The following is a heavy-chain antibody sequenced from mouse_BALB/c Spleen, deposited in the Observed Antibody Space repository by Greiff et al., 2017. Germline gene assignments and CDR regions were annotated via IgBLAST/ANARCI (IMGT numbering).Heavy chain of an antibody. J-gene: IGHJ4*01. Sequence: EVKLMESGGGLVQPGGSLKLSCAASGFTFSSYGMSWVRQTPDKRLELVATINSNGGSTYYPDSVKGRFTISRDNAKNTLYLQMSSLKSEDTAMYYCARGYRYDGGYAMDYWGQGTSVTVSS. CDR2: INSNGGST. CDR1: GFTFSSYG. CDR3: ARGYRYDGGYAMDY. D-gene: IGHD2-14*01. V-gene: IGHV5-6-3*01.